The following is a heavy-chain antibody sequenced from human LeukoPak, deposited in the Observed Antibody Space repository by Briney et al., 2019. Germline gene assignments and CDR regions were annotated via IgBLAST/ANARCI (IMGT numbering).Heavy chain of an antibody. CDR3: ARGITGTTRDWFDP. J-gene: IGHJ5*02. CDR2: ISSSSSYI. D-gene: IGHD1-7*01. CDR1: GFTFSSYS. V-gene: IGHV3-21*01. Sequence: PGGSLRLSCAASGFTFSSYSMNWVRQAPGKGLEWVSSISSSSSYIYYADSVKGRFTISRDNAKNSLYLQMNSLRAEDTAVYYCARGITGTTRDWFDPWGQGTLVTVSS.